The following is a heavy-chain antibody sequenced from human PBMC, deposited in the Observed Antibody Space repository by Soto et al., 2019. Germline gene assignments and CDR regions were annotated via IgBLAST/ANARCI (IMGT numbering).Heavy chain of an antibody. CDR3: ARESWQWLAS. D-gene: IGHD3-10*01. CDR1: GYTFTKHG. CDR2: SGGYNGNT. Sequence: QLQLVQSGAEEQKPGASRKVSCKTSGYTFTKHGVNWVRQAPGHGLEWMGWSGGYNGNTYKVTKGQGRLSMDTDTTTSTAYMELRSLRSDHTAVYYCARESWQWLASWGQGTRVTVSS. J-gene: IGHJ5*01. V-gene: IGHV1-18*01.